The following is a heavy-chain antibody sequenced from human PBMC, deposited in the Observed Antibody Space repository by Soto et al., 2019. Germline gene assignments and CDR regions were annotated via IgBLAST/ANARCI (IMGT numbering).Heavy chain of an antibody. CDR2: INHSGFT. CDR1: GGSLRGHY. V-gene: IGHV4-34*01. J-gene: IGHJ5*02. Sequence: SETLSLTCAVSGGSLRGHYWSWIRQSPEKGLEWIGEINHSGFTNYNPTLKSRVTMSRDASKNQFSLRLSSMTAADTAVYYCARGSSGWYISWFDPWGQGTLVTVSS. CDR3: ARGSSGWYISWFDP. D-gene: IGHD6-19*01.